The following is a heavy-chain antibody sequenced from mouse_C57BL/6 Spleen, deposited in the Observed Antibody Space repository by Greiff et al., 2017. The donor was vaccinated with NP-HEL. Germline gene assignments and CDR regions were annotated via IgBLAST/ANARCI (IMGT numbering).Heavy chain of an antibody. V-gene: IGHV14-4*01. CDR2: IDPENGDT. CDR3: TTLYDGYAMDY. J-gene: IGHJ4*01. D-gene: IGHD2-3*01. Sequence: VQLQQSGAELVRPGASVKLSCTASGFTITDDYMHWVKQRPEQGLEWIGWIDPENGDTEYASKFQGKATITADTSSNTAYLQLSSLTSEDTAVYYCTTLYDGYAMDYWGQGTSVTVSS. CDR1: GFTITDDY.